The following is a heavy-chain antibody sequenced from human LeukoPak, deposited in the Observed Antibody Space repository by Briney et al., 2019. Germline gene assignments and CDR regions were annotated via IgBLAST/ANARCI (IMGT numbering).Heavy chain of an antibody. D-gene: IGHD4-17*01. CDR2: ISSGSSYI. J-gene: IGHJ4*02. V-gene: IGHV3-21*01. CDR1: GFTFSTYS. Sequence: PGGSLRLSCAASGFTFSTYSMNWVRQPPGKGLEWVSSISSGSSYIYYADSVKGRFTISRDNAKNSLYLQMNSLRAEDTAVYYCARDLYGDYVKDYWGQGTLVTVSS. CDR3: ARDLYGDYVKDY.